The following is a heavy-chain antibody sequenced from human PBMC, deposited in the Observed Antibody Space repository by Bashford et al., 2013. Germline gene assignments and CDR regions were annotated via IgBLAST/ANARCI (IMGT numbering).Heavy chain of an antibody. CDR1: GYRFTDYW. V-gene: IGHV5-51*01. CDR3: AP. CDR2: IDPADSDT. J-gene: IGHJ5*02. D-gene: IGHD3-22*01. Sequence: ESLKISCKGSGYRFTDYWIAWVRQKPGKGLEWMGIIDPADSDTRYSPSFQGQVTISADDTAVYFCAKDNYYNDNDGYHGWFAPWGQGTLVTVSS.